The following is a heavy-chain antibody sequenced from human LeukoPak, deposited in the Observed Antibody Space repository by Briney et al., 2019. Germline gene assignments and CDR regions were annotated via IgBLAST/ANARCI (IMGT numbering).Heavy chain of an antibody. CDR3: AKDGRTGYPFDY. D-gene: IGHD5-12*01. J-gene: IGHJ4*02. Sequence: GGSLRLSCAASGFTFTPFGTHWVRQAPGKGLEWVAFIRDDEINKYYADSVKGRFTISRDKSKNTYLQMNSLRTEDTAVYFCAKDGRTGYPFDYWGRGTLVTVSS. CDR2: IRDDEINK. V-gene: IGHV3-30*02. CDR1: GFTFTPFG.